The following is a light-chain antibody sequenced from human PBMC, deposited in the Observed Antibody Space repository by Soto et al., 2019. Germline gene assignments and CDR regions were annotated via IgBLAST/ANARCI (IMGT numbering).Light chain of an antibody. CDR2: WAS. CDR1: QSVLYSSNNKNY. J-gene: IGKJ2*01. CDR3: QQYYSTPYT. V-gene: IGKV4-1*01. Sequence: DIVMTQSPDSLAVSLGERATINCKSSQSVLYSSNNKNYLAWYQQKPGQPPKLLIYWASTRESGVPDRFSGSGSGTDFTLTISSLQPGDVAVYYCQQYYSTPYTFGQGTKLEIK.